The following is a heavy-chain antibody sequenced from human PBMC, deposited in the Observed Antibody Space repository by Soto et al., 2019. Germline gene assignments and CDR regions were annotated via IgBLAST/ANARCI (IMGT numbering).Heavy chain of an antibody. Sequence: QVQLVQSGAAVKKPGASVMVSCKASGYTFSAYFLHWVRQAPGQGFEWVGWINPNNGASNIARKFQGRVTMTRDTSITTAYLDLSRLRSDDTDVYYCARVMTSVTTGELDPWGQGTLVTVSS. CDR2: INPNNGAS. D-gene: IGHD4-17*01. J-gene: IGHJ5*02. CDR1: GYTFSAYF. V-gene: IGHV1-2*02. CDR3: ARVMTSVTTGELDP.